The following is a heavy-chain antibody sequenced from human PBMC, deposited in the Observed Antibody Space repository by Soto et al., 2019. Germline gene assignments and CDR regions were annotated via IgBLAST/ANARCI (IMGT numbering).Heavy chain of an antibody. V-gene: IGHV3-21*01. D-gene: IGHD3-16*02. J-gene: IGHJ4*02. CDR1: GFTFSSYS. Sequence: EVQLVESGGGLVKPGGSLRLSCAASGFTFSSYSMNWVRQAPGKGLEWVSSISSSSSYIYYADSVKVRFTISRDNAKNSLYLQMNSLRAEDTAVYYCARGCITFGGVIVPPPDYWGQGTLVTVSS. CDR3: ARGCITFGGVIVPPPDY. CDR2: ISSSSSYI.